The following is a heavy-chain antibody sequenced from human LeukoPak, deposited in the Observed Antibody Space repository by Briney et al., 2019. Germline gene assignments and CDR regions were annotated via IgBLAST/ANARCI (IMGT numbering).Heavy chain of an antibody. CDR1: GYTFTSYT. CDR2: INTNTGNP. Sequence: ASVKVSCKASGYTFTSYTMNWVRQAPGQGLEWMGWINTNTGNPTYAQGFTGRFVFSLDTSVSPAYLQISSLKAEDTAVYYCARPPGATDSYYYYYYMDVWGRGTTVTVSS. V-gene: IGHV7-4-1*02. J-gene: IGHJ6*03. D-gene: IGHD5-24*01. CDR3: ARPPGATDSYYYYYYMDV.